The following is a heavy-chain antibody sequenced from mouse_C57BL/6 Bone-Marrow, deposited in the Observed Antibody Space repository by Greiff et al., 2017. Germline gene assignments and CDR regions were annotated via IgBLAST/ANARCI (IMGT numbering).Heavy chain of an antibody. V-gene: IGHV1-47*01. CDR1: GYTFTTYP. D-gene: IGHD5-1*01. Sequence: QVQLQQSGAELVKPGASVKMSCKASGYTFTTYPIEWMKQNPGQSLEWIGNFHPSNNDTKYNEKFKGKATLTVEKSSNTVYLELSRLTSDDSAVYYCARSSTFCNNCDYWGQGTTLTGSS. J-gene: IGHJ2*01. CDR3: ARSSTFCNNCDY. CDR2: FHPSNNDT.